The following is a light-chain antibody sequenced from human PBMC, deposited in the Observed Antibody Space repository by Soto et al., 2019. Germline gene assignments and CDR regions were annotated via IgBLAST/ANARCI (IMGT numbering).Light chain of an antibody. J-gene: IGKJ2*01. CDR1: QSVSSY. V-gene: IGKV3-11*01. CDR2: DAS. Sequence: EIVLTQSPATLSLSPGERATLSCRASQSVSSYLASYQQKPGQAPRLLIYDASNRATGIPARFSGSGSGTDFTLTISILEPEDFVVYYCQQRSNWPPTFGQGTKLEIK. CDR3: QQRSNWPPT.